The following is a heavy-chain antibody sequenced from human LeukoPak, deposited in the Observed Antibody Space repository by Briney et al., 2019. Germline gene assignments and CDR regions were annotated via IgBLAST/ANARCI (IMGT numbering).Heavy chain of an antibody. V-gene: IGHV4-34*01. CDR3: ARGLDSSSWYYGY. CDR1: GGAFQGFF. D-gene: IGHD6-13*01. Sequence: LGTPSPPLAVLGGAFQGFFLGRVPQPPGEGPEWIGEINHSGSTNYNPSLKSRVTISVDTSKNQFSLKLSSVTAADTAVYYCARGLDSSSWYYGYWGQGTLVTVSS. J-gene: IGHJ4*02. CDR2: INHSGST.